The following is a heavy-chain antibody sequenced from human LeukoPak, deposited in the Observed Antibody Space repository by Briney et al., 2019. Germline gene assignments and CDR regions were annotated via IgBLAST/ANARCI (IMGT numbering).Heavy chain of an antibody. CDR3: TRDDDTGRTNS. Sequence: GGTLRLSCSASGFTFTTYGMSWVRQAPGKGLEWVANINGDGSREHYVDSVEGRFTISRDNAKNSLYLQMNSLKIEDTAVYYCTRDDDTGRTNSWGQGTLVTVSS. J-gene: IGHJ5*02. CDR1: GFTFTTYG. V-gene: IGHV3-7*01. D-gene: IGHD1-1*01. CDR2: INGDGSRE.